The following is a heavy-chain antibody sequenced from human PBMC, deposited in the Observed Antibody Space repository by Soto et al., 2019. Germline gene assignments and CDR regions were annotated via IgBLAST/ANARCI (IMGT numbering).Heavy chain of an antibody. CDR1: GFTFITYS. D-gene: IGHD6-13*01. CDR3: AREIQVAAADPSAFGF. J-gene: IGHJ3*01. V-gene: IGHV3-21*01. CDR2: ISSRSDI. Sequence: PWGSLRLSCVGSGFTFITYSINWVRQAPGKGLEWVSSISSRSDIYYADSVKGRFTISRDNAKNSVSLQMNSLRAEDTAVYYCAREIQVAAADPSAFGFWGQGTMVTVSS.